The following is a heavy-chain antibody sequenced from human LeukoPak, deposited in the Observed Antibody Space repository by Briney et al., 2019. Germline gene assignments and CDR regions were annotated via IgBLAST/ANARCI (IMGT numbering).Heavy chain of an antibody. J-gene: IGHJ4*02. Sequence: PGGSLRLSCAASGFTFSNYGIHWVRQAPGKGLEWVTFMQYDGSDKFYADSVKGRFTISRDNSKNSLYLQINNLRAEDTAVFYCATGYCTSTTCYRSRFDYWGQGTLVTVSS. V-gene: IGHV3-30*02. CDR3: ATGYCTSTTCYRSRFDY. CDR2: MQYDGSDK. D-gene: IGHD2-2*01. CDR1: GFTFSNYG.